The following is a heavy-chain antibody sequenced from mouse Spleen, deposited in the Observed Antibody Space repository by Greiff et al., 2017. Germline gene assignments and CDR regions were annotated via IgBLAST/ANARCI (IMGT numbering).Heavy chain of an antibody. D-gene: IGHD2-3*01. Sequence: EVQLVESGGGLVKPGGSLKLSCAASGFTFTDYAMHWVRQAPEKGLEWVAYISSGSSTIYYADKVKGRFTMSRDNANSTLFLQVTSLRSEDTAMFYCGTRRDGYFAYWGQGTLVTVSA. CDR3: GTRRDGYFAY. CDR1: GFTFTDYA. J-gene: IGHJ3*01. CDR2: ISSGSSTI. V-gene: IGHV5-17*01.